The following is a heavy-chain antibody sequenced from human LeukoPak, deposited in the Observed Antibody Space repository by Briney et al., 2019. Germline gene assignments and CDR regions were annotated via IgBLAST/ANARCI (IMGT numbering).Heavy chain of an antibody. V-gene: IGHV1-69*01. CDR3: ARWGYYDSSGYYPTGNWFDP. J-gene: IGHJ5*02. CDR1: GGTFSSYA. D-gene: IGHD3-22*01. Sequence: SVKVSCKASGGTFSSYAISWVRQAPGQGLEWMGGIIPIFGTANYAQKFQGRVTITADEPTSTAYMELSSLRSEDTAVYYCARWGYYDSSGYYPTGNWFDPWGQGTLVTVSS. CDR2: IIPIFGTA.